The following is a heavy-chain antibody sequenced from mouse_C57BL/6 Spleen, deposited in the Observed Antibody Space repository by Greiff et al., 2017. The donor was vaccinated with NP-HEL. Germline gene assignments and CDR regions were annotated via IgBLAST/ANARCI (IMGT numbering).Heavy chain of an antibody. Sequence: QVQLQQSGTELVKPGASVKLSCKASGYTFTSYWMHWVKQRPGQGLEWIGNINPSNGGTNYNEKFKSKATLTVDKSSSTAYMQLSSLTSEDSAVYYCALITTVVGCFDYWGQGTTLTVSS. D-gene: IGHD1-1*01. CDR2: INPSNGGT. J-gene: IGHJ2*01. CDR3: ALITTVVGCFDY. V-gene: IGHV1-53*01. CDR1: GYTFTSYW.